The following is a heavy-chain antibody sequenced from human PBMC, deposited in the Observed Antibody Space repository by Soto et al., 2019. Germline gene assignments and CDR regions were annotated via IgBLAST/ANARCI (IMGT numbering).Heavy chain of an antibody. V-gene: IGHV1-69*13. Sequence: SVKVSCKASGGTFSSYAVSWVRQAPGQGLEWMGGIIPISGTANYAQKFQDRVTITADESASIVYMEVNSLRFEDTAVYYCARGIWVATTADYYLGSWGQATLVTVSS. CDR2: IIPISGTA. CDR3: ARGIWVATTADYYLGS. J-gene: IGHJ4*02. CDR1: GGTFSSYA. D-gene: IGHD5-12*01.